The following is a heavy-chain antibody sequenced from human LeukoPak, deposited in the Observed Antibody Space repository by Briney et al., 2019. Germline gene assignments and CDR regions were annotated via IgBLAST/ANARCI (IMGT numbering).Heavy chain of an antibody. V-gene: IGHV3-23*01. CDR1: GFTFSSYA. D-gene: IGHD5-18*01. CDR3: AKGNGYSYGRYYFDY. CDR2: ITASGGNT. J-gene: IGHJ4*02. Sequence: TGGSLRLSCAASGFTFSSYAMGWVRQAPGKGLEWVSAITASGGNTYYADSVKGRFTISRDNSKNTLYLQVNSLRAEDTALYYCAKGNGYSYGRYYFDYWGQGTLVTVSS.